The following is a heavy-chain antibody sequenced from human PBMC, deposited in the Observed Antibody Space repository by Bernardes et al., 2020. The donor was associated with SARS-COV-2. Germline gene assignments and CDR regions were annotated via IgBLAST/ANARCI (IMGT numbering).Heavy chain of an antibody. J-gene: IGHJ4*02. Sequence: GGSLRLSCAASGFTFSNYAMSWVRQAPGKGLEWVSAITGSGSSTYYADSVKGRFTLSRDNSNNTLYLQMNSLRVEDTAVYYCAKDGLDLDISTIYYFDYWGQGTLVTVSS. D-gene: IGHD5-12*01. CDR3: AKDGLDLDISTIYYFDY. V-gene: IGHV3-23*01. CDR2: ITGSGSST. CDR1: GFTFSNYA.